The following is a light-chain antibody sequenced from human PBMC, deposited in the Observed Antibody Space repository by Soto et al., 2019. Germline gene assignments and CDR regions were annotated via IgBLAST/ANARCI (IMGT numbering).Light chain of an antibody. CDR3: GSYSSSSTLV. Sequence: QSALTQPASVSGSPGQSITIACTGTSSDVGGYKYVSWYQQHPGKAPKLMIYEVSNRPSGVSNRFSGSKSGNTASLTISGLQAEDEADYYCGSYSSSSTLVFGTGTKVTVL. CDR1: SSDVGGYKY. V-gene: IGLV2-14*01. J-gene: IGLJ1*01. CDR2: EVS.